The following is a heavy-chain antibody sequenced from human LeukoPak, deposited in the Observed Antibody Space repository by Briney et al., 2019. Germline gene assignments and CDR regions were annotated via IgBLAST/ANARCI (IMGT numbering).Heavy chain of an antibody. J-gene: IGHJ4*02. CDR1: GYTFTRYY. CDR2: INTSGGST. D-gene: IGHD6-6*01. Sequence: ASVKLSCKASGYTFTRYYMHWVPQPPGQGLEWMGIINTSGGSTSYAQKFQGRVTMTRDTSTSKVYMELSSLRSEDTAVYYCARALYSSSSGGDYWGQGTLVTVSS. V-gene: IGHV1-46*01. CDR3: ARALYSSSSGGDY.